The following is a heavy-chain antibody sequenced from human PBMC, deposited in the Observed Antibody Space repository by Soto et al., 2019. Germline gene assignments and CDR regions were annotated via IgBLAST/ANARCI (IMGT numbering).Heavy chain of an antibody. V-gene: IGHV3-23*01. J-gene: IGHJ3*01. CDR2: ISGSGGFT. CDR1: GFIFNSYG. D-gene: IGHD3-22*01. Sequence: PGGSLRLSCAASGFIFNSYGMSWVRQAPGMGLEWVSVISGSGGFTYYAYSVKGRFTISRDNFKNTLHLQMNSLRAEDTAVYYCAKDIIYDSSGYYYVSAFDVWGRGTMVTVSS. CDR3: AKDIIYDSSGYYYVSAFDV.